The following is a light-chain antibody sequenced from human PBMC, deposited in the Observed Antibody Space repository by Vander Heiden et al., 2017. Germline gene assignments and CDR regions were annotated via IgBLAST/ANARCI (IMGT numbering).Light chain of an antibody. V-gene: IGLV2-8*01. CDR3: SSYAGTNNWGV. Sequence: QSALTQPTSASGSPGQSVTLSCTGTSSDIGAYNYVSWYQQHPGKAPKLVIYDVTKRPSGVPDRFSASKSGNTASLTVSGLRAEDEADYYCSSYAGTNNWGVFGGGTKLTVL. CDR1: SSDIGAYNY. CDR2: DVT. J-gene: IGLJ2*01.